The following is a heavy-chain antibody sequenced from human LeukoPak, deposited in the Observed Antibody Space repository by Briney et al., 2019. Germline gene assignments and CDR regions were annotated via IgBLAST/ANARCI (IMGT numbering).Heavy chain of an antibody. CDR3: ARGDFCSSSNCYLRPMDV. CDR1: GGSLSDYY. Sequence: PSETLSLTCTVSGGSLSDYYWNWIRQPPGKGLEWIGYIYYSGSTTYNPSLKSRVTMSVDTAKNQFSLKLRSVTAADTGVYYCARGDFCSSSNCYLRPMDVWGKGTTVTVSS. J-gene: IGHJ6*03. V-gene: IGHV4-59*01. CDR2: IYYSGST. D-gene: IGHD2-2*01.